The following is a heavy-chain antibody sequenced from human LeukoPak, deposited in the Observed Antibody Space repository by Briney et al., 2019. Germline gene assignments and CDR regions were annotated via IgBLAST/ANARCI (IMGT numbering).Heavy chain of an antibody. J-gene: IGHJ6*03. CDR1: GGTISTYH. V-gene: IGHV4-4*08. Sequence: SETLCLTCTVSGGTISTYHWSWIRQPPGKGLEWIGYIYSRGNTKYNPSLKSRVTISADMSKNQFSLELDSVTAADTAVYYCARDRAYYYTDFRVKGTTVTVSS. CDR3: ARDRAYYYTDF. D-gene: IGHD2-21*01. CDR2: IYSRGNT.